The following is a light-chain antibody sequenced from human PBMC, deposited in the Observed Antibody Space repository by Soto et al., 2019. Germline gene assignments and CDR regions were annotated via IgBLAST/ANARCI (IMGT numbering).Light chain of an antibody. CDR3: QAWDSRSDSWV. CDR1: YIGAKS. CDR2: NDK. V-gene: IGLV3-21*04. J-gene: IGLJ3*02. Sequence: SYELTQPPSVSVAPGETATMTCGGDYIGAKSVHWYRQKAGQAPVVVIYNDKDRPSGTPERFSGGNAGNLATLLITRVEAGDEADYYCQAWDSRSDSWVFGGGTQLTVL.